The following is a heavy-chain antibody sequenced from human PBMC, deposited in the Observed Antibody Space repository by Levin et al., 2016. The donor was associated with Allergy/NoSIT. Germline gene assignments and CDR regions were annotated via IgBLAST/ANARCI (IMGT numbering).Heavy chain of an antibody. D-gene: IGHD3/OR15-3a*01. Sequence: ASVKVSCKASGYTFSNYGITWVRQAPGQRLEWMGWIDVGNAKTKYSQKFQGRVTITGDTSASTGYMELSSLKSEDTAVYYCARESSGLSYGMDVWGQGTTVTVSS. J-gene: IGHJ6*02. V-gene: IGHV1-3*01. CDR1: GYTFSNYG. CDR2: IDVGNAKT. CDR3: ARESSGLSYGMDV.